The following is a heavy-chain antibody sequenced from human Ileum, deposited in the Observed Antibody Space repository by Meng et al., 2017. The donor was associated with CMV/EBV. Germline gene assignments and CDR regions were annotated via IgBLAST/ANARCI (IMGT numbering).Heavy chain of an antibody. J-gene: IGHJ4*02. CDR3: TSGWGLNY. V-gene: IGHV6-1*01. CDR1: GDSISGSNTA. CDR2: TFYRSKWYY. Sequence: QVQLQQSGPGLVKPSNTLSLTGVISGDSISGSNTAWNWLRQSPSTGLEWLGRTFYRSKWYYDYAVSVNSRIAIIPDTSKNQLSLQLNSVTPEDTAVYYCTSGWGLNYWGQGTLVTVSS. D-gene: IGHD3-10*01.